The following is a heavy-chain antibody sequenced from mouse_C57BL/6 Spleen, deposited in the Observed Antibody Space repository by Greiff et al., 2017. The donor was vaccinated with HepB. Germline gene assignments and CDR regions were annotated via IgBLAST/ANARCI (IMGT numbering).Heavy chain of an antibody. J-gene: IGHJ3*01. CDR1: GYTFTSYG. CDR3: ARGGYSNYLWFAY. Sequence: QVQLQQSGAELARPGASVKLSCKASGYTFTSYGISWVKQRTGQGLEWIGEIYPRSGNTYYNEKFKGKATLTADKSSSTAYMELRSLTSEDSAVYFCARGGYSNYLWFAYWGQGTLVTVSA. V-gene: IGHV1-81*01. D-gene: IGHD2-5*01. CDR2: IYPRSGNT.